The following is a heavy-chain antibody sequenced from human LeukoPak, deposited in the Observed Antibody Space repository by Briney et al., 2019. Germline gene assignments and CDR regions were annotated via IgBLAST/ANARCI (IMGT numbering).Heavy chain of an antibody. V-gene: IGHV3-11*01. CDR3: ARVTYYYDSSGYYENLNQFDY. D-gene: IGHD3-22*01. CDR1: GFTFSDYY. Sequence: GGSLRLSCAASGFTFSDYYMSWIRQAPGKGLEWVSYISSSGSTTYYADSVKGRFTISRDNAKNSLYLQMNSLRAEDTAVYYCARVTYYYDSSGYYENLNQFDYWGQGTLVTVSS. CDR2: ISSSGSTT. J-gene: IGHJ4*02.